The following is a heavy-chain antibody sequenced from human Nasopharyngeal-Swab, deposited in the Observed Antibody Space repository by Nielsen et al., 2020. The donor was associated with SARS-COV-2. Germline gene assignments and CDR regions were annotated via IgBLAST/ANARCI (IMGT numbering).Heavy chain of an antibody. D-gene: IGHD6-19*01. CDR1: CGSISSSSYY. CDR3: ARADSSGWYYFDY. CDR2: IYYSGST. V-gene: IGHV4-39*01. J-gene: IGHJ4*02. Sequence: SETLSLTCTVSCGSISSSSYYWGWIRQPPGKGLEWIGSIYYSGSTYYNPSLKSRVTISVDTSKNQFSLKLSSVTAADTAVYYCARADSSGWYYFDYWGQGTLVTVSS.